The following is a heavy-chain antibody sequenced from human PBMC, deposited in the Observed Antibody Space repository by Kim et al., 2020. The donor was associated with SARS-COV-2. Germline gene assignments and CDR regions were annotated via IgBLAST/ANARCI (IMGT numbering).Heavy chain of an antibody. CDR1: GYTFTSYG. J-gene: IGHJ6*02. Sequence: ASVKVSCKASGYTFTSYGISWVRQAPGQGLEWMGWISAYNGNTNYAQKLQGRVTMTTDTSTSTAYMELRSLRSDDTAVYYCARVPPSSSWYVAGYYYGMDVWGQGTTVTVSS. D-gene: IGHD6-13*01. CDR2: ISAYNGNT. V-gene: IGHV1-18*01. CDR3: ARVPPSSSWYVAGYYYGMDV.